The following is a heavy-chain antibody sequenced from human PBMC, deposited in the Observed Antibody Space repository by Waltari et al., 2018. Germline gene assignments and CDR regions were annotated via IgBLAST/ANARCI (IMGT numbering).Heavy chain of an antibody. CDR3: ANLEIAVAHYGMDV. CDR2: INPNSGGT. V-gene: IGHV1-2*06. D-gene: IGHD6-19*01. CDR1: GYTFTGYY. J-gene: IGHJ6*02. Sequence: QVQLVQSGAEVKKPGASVKVSCKASGYTFTGYYMHWVRQAPGQGLEWMGRINPNSGGTNYAQKFKGRVTMTRDTSISTAYMELSRLRSDDTAVYYCANLEIAVAHYGMDVWGQGTTVTVSS.